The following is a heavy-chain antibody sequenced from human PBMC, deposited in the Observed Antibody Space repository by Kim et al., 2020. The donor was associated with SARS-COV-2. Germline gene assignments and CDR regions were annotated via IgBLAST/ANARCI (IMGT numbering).Heavy chain of an antibody. CDR2: VHQSSMT. CDR1: SHSTSSGYY. J-gene: IGHJ4*02. Sequence: SETLSLTCTVSSHSTSSGYYWGWIRQSPGKGLEWIGSVHQSSMTYYNPSLRSRVTISIDTSKNQFSLRLNSVTAADTAVYYCTSKYYYDTSVYYYADWWGQGTLVTVSS. D-gene: IGHD3-22*01. V-gene: IGHV4-38-2*02. CDR3: TSKYYYDTSVYYYADW.